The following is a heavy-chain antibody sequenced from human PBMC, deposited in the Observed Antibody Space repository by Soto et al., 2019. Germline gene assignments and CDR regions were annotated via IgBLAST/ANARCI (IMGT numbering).Heavy chain of an antibody. CDR3: ARDAWPYYYGSGSYLFDAFDI. V-gene: IGHV1-18*01. D-gene: IGHD3-10*01. CDR1: GYTFTSYG. Sequence: ASVKVSCKASGYTFTSYGISWVRQAPGQGLEWMGWISAYNGNTNYAQKLQGRVTMTTDTSTSTAYMELRSLRSDDTAVYYCARDAWPYYYGSGSYLFDAFDIWGQGTMVTVSS. CDR2: ISAYNGNT. J-gene: IGHJ3*02.